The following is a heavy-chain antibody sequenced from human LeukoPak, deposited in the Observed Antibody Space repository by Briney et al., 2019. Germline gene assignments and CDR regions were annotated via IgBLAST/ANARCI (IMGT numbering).Heavy chain of an antibody. V-gene: IGHV3-30*02. J-gene: IGHJ4*02. CDR1: GFTFSSYG. Sequence: GGSLRLSCAASGFTFSSYGMHWVRQAPGKGLEWVAFIRNDGSNKYYADSVKGRFTISRDNSKNTLYLQMNSLRAEDTAVYYCAKDSVGSGWYGYWGQGTLVTVSS. CDR2: IRNDGSNK. CDR3: AKDSVGSGWYGY. D-gene: IGHD6-19*01.